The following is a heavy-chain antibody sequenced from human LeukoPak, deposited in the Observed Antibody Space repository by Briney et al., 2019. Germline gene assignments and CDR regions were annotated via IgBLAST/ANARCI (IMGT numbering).Heavy chain of an antibody. D-gene: IGHD6-13*01. CDR1: GGTLSSYA. Sequence: ASVKVSCKASGGTLSSYAISWVRQAPGQGLEWMGGIIPIFGTANYAQKFQGRVTITADESTSTAYMELSSLRSKDTAVYYCARAPIAAAGTRTLDYWGQGTLVTVSS. CDR2: IIPIFGTA. V-gene: IGHV1-69*13. J-gene: IGHJ4*02. CDR3: ARAPIAAAGTRTLDY.